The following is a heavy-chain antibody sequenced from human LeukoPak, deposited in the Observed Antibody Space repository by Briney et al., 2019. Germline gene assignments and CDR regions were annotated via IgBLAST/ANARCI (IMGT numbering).Heavy chain of an antibody. Sequence: SETLSLTCAVYGGSFSGYYWSWIRQPPGKGLEWIGEINHSGSTNYNPSLKSRVTISVDTSKNQFSLKLSSVTAADTAVYYCARLGATGGYYYYYYMDVWGKGSTVTVSS. CDR1: GGSFSGYY. CDR3: ARLGATGGYYYYYYMDV. V-gene: IGHV4-34*01. J-gene: IGHJ6*03. D-gene: IGHD1-26*01. CDR2: INHSGST.